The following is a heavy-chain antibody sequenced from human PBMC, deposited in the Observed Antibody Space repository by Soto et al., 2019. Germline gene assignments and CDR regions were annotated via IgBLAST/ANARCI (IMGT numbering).Heavy chain of an antibody. D-gene: IGHD6-13*01. CDR2: ISAYNGKT. J-gene: IGHJ3*02. V-gene: IGHV1-18*01. CDR1: GYTFTSYG. CDR3: ARRRIAAAGTDAFDI. Sequence: ASVKVSCKASGYTFTSYGISWVRQAPGQGLEWMGWISAYNGKTNYAQKLQGRVTMTTDTSTSTAYMELRSLRSDDTAVYYCARRRIAAAGTDAFDIWGQGTMVTVSS.